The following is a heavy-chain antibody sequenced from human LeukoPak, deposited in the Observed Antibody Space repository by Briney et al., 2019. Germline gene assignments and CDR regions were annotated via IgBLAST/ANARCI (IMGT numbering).Heavy chain of an antibody. CDR1: GVSISSGGYY. Sequence: SQTLSLTCTVSGVSISSGGYYWSWIRQHPGKGLEWIGYIYYTGSTNYNPSLKSRVTISVDTSKNQFSLKLSSVTAADTAVYYCARSGEYYDSSGYYYGPPNAEYFQHWGQGTLVTVSS. CDR3: ARSGEYYDSSGYYYGPPNAEYFQH. J-gene: IGHJ1*01. CDR2: IYYTGST. V-gene: IGHV4-31*03. D-gene: IGHD3-22*01.